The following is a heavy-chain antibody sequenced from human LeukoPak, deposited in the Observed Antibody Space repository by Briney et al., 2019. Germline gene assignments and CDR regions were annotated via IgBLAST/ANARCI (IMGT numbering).Heavy chain of an antibody. V-gene: IGHV4-38-2*02. D-gene: IGHD3-3*01. CDR3: ARVVTIFGVVIPRGWFDP. Sequence: SETLSLTCTVSGYSISSGYYWGWIRQPPGKGLEWIGSIYHSGSTYYNPSLKSRVTISVDTSKNQFSLKLSSVTAADTAVYYCARVVTIFGVVIPRGWFDPWGQGTLVTVSS. J-gene: IGHJ5*02. CDR1: GYSISSGYY. CDR2: IYHSGST.